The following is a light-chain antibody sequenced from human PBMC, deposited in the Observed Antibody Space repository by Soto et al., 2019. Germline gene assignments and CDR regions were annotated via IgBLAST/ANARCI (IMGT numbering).Light chain of an antibody. J-gene: IGKJ4*01. Sequence: EIVLTQSPGTLSLSPGERATLSCRASQSVTSSYLAWYQQKPGQAPRLLIYAASSRATGIPDRFSGSGSGTDFTLTISRLEPEDFAVYYCQQYGYSATFGGGTKVEI. V-gene: IGKV3-20*01. CDR1: QSVTSSY. CDR2: AAS. CDR3: QQYGYSAT.